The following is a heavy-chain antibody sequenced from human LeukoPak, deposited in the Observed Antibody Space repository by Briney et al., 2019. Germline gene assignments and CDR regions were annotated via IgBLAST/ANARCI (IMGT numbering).Heavy chain of an antibody. CDR1: GGSITIGSYY. D-gene: IGHD3-10*01. CDR2: IYSSGST. Sequence: PSETLSLTCTDPGGSITIGSYYWSWIRQPAGKGLEWIGRIYSSGSTNYNPSLKSRVTISVDTSKNQFSLKLSSVTAADTAVYYRARCMKNPGPYYYYYMDVWGKGTTVTVSS. V-gene: IGHV4-61*02. J-gene: IGHJ6*03. CDR3: ARCMKNPGPYYYYYMDV.